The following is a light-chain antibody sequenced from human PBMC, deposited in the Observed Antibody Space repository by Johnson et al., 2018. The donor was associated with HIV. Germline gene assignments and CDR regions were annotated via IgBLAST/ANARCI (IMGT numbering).Light chain of an antibody. V-gene: IGLV1-51*01. J-gene: IGLJ1*01. CDR1: SSNIGNNY. CDR2: DNN. Sequence: QSVLTQPPSVSAAPGQKVTISCSGSSSNIGNNYVSWYQQLPGTAPKLLIYDNNKRPSGIPDRFSCSKSGTSATLGITGLQTGDEADYYCETWDSLLSPGVFGTATKVTVL. CDR3: ETWDSLLSPGV.